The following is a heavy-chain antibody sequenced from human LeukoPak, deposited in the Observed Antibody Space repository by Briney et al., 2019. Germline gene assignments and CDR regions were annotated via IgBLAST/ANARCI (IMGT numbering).Heavy chain of an antibody. V-gene: IGHV1-18*01. Sequence: ASVKVSCKASGYTFIRNGISWVRQAPGQGLEWMGWISPYNGNTNYAQRLQGRVTMTTDTSTSTAYMELRSLRSDDTAVYYCARDYASLDSSGYSYSFDYWGQGTLVTVSS. CDR2: ISPYNGNT. CDR1: GYTFIRNG. CDR3: ARDYASLDSSGYSYSFDY. J-gene: IGHJ4*02. D-gene: IGHD3-22*01.